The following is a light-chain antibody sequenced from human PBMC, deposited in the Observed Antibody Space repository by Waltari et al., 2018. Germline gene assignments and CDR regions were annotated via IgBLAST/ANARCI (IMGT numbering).Light chain of an antibody. J-gene: IGKJ5*01. V-gene: IGKV3-20*01. CDR3: QQYDNSPQIT. CDR1: QSVSNNY. Sequence: EIVLTQSPGTLSLSPGERATLSCRASQSVSNNYLAWYQQKPGQAPRLLIYGASSRATGIPDRFSGSGSGTDFTLTISRLEPEDFAVYYCQQYDNSPQITFGQGTRLEIK. CDR2: GAS.